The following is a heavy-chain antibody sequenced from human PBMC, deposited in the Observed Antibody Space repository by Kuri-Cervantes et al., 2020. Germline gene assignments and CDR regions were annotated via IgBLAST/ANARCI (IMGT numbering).Heavy chain of an antibody. CDR1: GFTSSSYW. CDR3: ARGARSFDY. V-gene: IGHV3-7*01. CDR2: IKQDGSEK. Sequence: GGSLRLSCAASGFTSSSYWMSWVRQAPGKGLEWVANIKQDGSEKYYVDSVKGRFTISRDNAKNSLYLQMNSLRAEDTAVYYCARGARSFDYWGQGTLVTVSS. J-gene: IGHJ4*02.